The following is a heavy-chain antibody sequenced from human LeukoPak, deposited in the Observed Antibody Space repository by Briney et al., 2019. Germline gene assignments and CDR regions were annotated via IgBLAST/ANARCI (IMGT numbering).Heavy chain of an antibody. J-gene: IGHJ5*02. CDR3: SRDLPRTSGP. CDR2: INSDGRRV. V-gene: IGHV3-74*01. CDR1: GFTFSTSW. D-gene: IGHD3-10*01. Sequence: PGGSLRLSCAASGFTFSTSWMHWARHTPGKGLAWVSHINSDGRRVNYADAVMGRFTISRDNANNMLYLQMNSLRPEDTAIYYCSRDLPRTSGPWGQGTLVTVSS.